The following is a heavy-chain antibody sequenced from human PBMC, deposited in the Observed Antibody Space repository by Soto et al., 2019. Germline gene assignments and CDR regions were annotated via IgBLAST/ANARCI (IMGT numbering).Heavy chain of an antibody. CDR3: ARDHPYYYGSGSYPLSTPDNGSFDP. CDR2: ISAYNGNT. CDR1: GYTFTSYD. J-gene: IGHJ5*02. V-gene: IGHV1-18*01. Sequence: ASVKVSCKASGYTFTSYDFNWVRQATGQGLEWMGWISAYNGNTNYAQKLQGRVTMTTDTSTSTAYMELRSLRSDDTAVYYCARDHPYYYGSGSYPLSTPDNGSFDPWGQGTLVTVS. D-gene: IGHD3-10*01.